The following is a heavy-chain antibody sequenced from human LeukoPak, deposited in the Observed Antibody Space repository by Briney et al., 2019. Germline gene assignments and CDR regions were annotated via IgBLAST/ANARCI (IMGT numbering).Heavy chain of an antibody. CDR1: GGSISSGTYY. CDR2: IYHSGST. D-gene: IGHD3-22*01. Sequence: SETLSLTCTVSGGSISSGTYYWSWIRQPPGKGLEWIGYIYHSGSTYYNPSLKSRVTISVDRSKNQFSLKLSSVTAADTAVYYCARADYYDSSSYYYFDYWGQGTLVTVS. J-gene: IGHJ4*02. V-gene: IGHV4-30-2*01. CDR3: ARADYYDSSSYYYFDY.